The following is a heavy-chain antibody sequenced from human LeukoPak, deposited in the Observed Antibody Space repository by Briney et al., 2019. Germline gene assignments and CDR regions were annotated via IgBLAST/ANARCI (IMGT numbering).Heavy chain of an antibody. D-gene: IGHD6-19*01. CDR3: ASPYSSGWYYFDY. CDR2: IYYSGST. V-gene: IGHV4-39*01. Sequence: PSETLSLNCTVSGGSISSSSYYWGWIRQPPGKGLEWIGSIYYSGSTYYNPSLKSRVTISVDTSKNQFSLKLSSVTAADTAVYYWASPYSSGWYYFDYWGQGTLVTVSS. CDR1: GGSISSSSYY. J-gene: IGHJ4*02.